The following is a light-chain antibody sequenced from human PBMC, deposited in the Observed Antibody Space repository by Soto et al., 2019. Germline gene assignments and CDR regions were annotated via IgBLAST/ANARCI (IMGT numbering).Light chain of an antibody. CDR1: SSSIGTNT. CDR2: TDH. CDR3: AAWDGSLNVVL. Sequence: QPVLTQPPSASGTPGQRVTISCSGSSSSIGTNTVNWYKQVPGTAPTLLIYTDHQRPAGVPDRFSGSKSGTSASLAISWLQSEDEADYYCAAWDGSLNVVLFGGGTKVTVL. V-gene: IGLV1-44*01. J-gene: IGLJ2*01.